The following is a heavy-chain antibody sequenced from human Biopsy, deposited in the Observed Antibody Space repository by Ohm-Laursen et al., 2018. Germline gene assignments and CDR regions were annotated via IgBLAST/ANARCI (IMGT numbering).Heavy chain of an antibody. V-gene: IGHV3-33*06. CDR3: AKTLGDSYGSRYFDY. D-gene: IGHD5-18*01. CDR2: IWYDGSSE. Sequence: SLRLSCSASGFTFSVYAMHWVRQAPGKGLEWVAIIWYDGSSEYYADSVKGRFTISRDNSKSTLYLQMNSLRAEDTAVYYCAKTLGDSYGSRYFDYWGQGTLVTVSS. CDR1: GFTFSVYA. J-gene: IGHJ4*02.